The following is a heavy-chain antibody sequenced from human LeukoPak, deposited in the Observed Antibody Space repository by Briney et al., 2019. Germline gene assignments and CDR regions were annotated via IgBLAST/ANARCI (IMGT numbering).Heavy chain of an antibody. V-gene: IGHV1-18*01. J-gene: IGHJ4*02. D-gene: IGHD3-22*01. CDR2: ISAYNGNT. Sequence: GASVKVSCEASGYTFTSYGISWVRQAPGQGLEWMGWISAYNGNTNYAQKLQGRVTMTTDTSTSTAYMELRSLRSDDTAVYYCASGAYYYDRYYFDYWGQGTLVTVSS. CDR1: GYTFTSYG. CDR3: ASGAYYYDRYYFDY.